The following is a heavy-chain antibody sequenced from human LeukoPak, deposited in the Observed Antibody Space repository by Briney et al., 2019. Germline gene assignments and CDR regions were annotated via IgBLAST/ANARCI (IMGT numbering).Heavy chain of an antibody. Sequence: PGGSLRLSCAASGLTFKTYTMHWVRQAPGMGLEWVSSISSSSSYTFYADSVKGRFTISRDNAKNSLYLQMSSLRAEDAAVYYCAREGGYQYYYAMDVWGQGTTVTVSS. CDR2: ISSSSSYT. V-gene: IGHV3-21*01. CDR1: GLTFKTYT. CDR3: AREGGYQYYYAMDV. J-gene: IGHJ6*02. D-gene: IGHD3-16*01.